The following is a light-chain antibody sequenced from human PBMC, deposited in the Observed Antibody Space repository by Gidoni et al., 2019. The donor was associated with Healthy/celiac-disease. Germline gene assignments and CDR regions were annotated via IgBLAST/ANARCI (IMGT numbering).Light chain of an antibody. V-gene: IGKV4-1*01. CDR1: QSVLYSSNNKNY. CDR3: QQYYSTPCS. J-gene: IGKJ2*04. Sequence: DIVMTQSPDSLAVSLGERATINCKSSQSVLYSSNNKNYLAWYQQKPGQPPKLLIYWASTRESGVPDRFSGSGSGTDFTLTIRSLQAEDVAVYYCQQYYSTPCSFXQXTKLEIK. CDR2: WAS.